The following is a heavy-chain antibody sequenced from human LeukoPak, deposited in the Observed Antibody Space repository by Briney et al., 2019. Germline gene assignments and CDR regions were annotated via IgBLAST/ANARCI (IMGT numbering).Heavy chain of an antibody. Sequence: GGSLRLSCAASGFTVSSNYMSWVRQAPGKGLEWVSVIYSGGSTHYAESVKGRFTISRDNSKNTLYLQMNSLRAEDTAVYYCARGGYNYGYGYFDYWGQGTLVTVSS. CDR2: IYSGGST. J-gene: IGHJ4*02. D-gene: IGHD5-18*01. CDR3: ARGGYNYGYGYFDY. V-gene: IGHV3-53*01. CDR1: GFTVSSNY.